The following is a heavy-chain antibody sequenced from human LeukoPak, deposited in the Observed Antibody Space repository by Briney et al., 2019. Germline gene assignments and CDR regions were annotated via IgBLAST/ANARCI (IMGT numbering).Heavy chain of an antibody. CDR3: TTAPAAVDY. CDR2: IKSNTDGGTT. J-gene: IGHJ4*02. Sequence: GGALRLSWAASGFTFSNAWVSGVRQAPGEGRGWVGRIKSNTDGGTTDNGAPVKGRFIISRDDSKNTLYLQMNSLKIEDTAVYYCTTAPAAVDYWGQGTLVTVSS. CDR1: GFTFSNAW. D-gene: IGHD2-15*01. V-gene: IGHV3-15*01.